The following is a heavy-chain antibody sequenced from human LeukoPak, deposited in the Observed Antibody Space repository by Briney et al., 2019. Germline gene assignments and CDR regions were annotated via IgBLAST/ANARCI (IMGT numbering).Heavy chain of an antibody. V-gene: IGHV3-30*18. J-gene: IGHJ6*02. CDR1: GFTLSSYG. CDR2: ISYDGSNK. D-gene: IGHD5-18*01. CDR3: AKGRIQLYYYYGMDV. Sequence: GGSLRLSCAASGFTLSSYGMHWVRQAPGKGLEWVAVISYDGSNKYYADSVKGRFTISRDNSKNTLYLQMNSLRAEDTAVYYCAKGRIQLYYYYGMDVWGQGTTVTVSS.